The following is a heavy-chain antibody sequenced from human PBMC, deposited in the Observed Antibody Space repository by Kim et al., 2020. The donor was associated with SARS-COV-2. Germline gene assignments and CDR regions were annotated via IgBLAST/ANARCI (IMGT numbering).Heavy chain of an antibody. CDR1: GGSISSSSYY. Sequence: SETLSLTCTVSGGSISSSSYYWGWIRQPPGKGLEWIGSIYYSGSTYYNPSLKSRVTISVDTSKNQFSLKLSSVTAADTAVYYCARSRGYSPYMPYYYYYGMDVWGQGTTVTVSS. D-gene: IGHD3-22*01. CDR3: ARSRGYSPYMPYYYYYGMDV. J-gene: IGHJ6*02. V-gene: IGHV4-39*07. CDR2: IYYSGST.